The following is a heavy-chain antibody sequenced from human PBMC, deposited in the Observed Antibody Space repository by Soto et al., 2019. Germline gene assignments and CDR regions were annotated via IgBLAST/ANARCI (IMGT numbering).Heavy chain of an antibody. CDR2: ISYDGSNK. CDR1: GFTFSSYG. V-gene: IGHV3-30*18. D-gene: IGHD2-15*01. CDR3: AKDGRYCSGGSCYSMLDY. Sequence: QVQLVASGGGVVQPGRSLRLSCAASGFTFSSYGMHWVRQAPGKGLEWVAVISYDGSNKYYADSVKGRFTISRDNSKNTLYLQMNSLRAEDTAVYYCAKDGRYCSGGSCYSMLDYWGQGTLVTVSS. J-gene: IGHJ4*02.